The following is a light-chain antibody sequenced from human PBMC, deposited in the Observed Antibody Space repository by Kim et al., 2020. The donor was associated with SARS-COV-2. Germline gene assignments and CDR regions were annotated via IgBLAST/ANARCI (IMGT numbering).Light chain of an antibody. CDR2: AAS. CDR1: QDISNS. V-gene: IGKV1-16*02. Sequence: DIQMTQSPSSLSASVGDRVTITCRASQDISNSLAWFQQKPGKAPKSLVYAASSLHTGVPSKFSGSGSGTDFTLTISSVQPEDFATYYCHQYETYPFTFGQGTRLEIK. J-gene: IGKJ5*01. CDR3: HQYETYPFT.